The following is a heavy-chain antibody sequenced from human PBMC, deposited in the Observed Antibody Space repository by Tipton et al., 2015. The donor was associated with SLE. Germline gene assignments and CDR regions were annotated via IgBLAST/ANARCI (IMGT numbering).Heavy chain of an antibody. J-gene: IGHJ4*02. Sequence: TLSLTCTVSGGSISSSSYYWGRIRQPPGKGLEWIGSIYYSGSTNYNPSLKSRVTISVDTSKTQFSLKLRSVTAADTAVYYCARDQGGREIDFWGQGTLVTVSS. V-gene: IGHV4-39*07. D-gene: IGHD1-26*01. CDR2: IYYSGST. CDR1: GGSISSSSYY. CDR3: ARDQGGREIDF.